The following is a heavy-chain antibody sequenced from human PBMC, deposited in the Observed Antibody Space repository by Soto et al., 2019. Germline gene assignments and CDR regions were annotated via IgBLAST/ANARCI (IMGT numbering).Heavy chain of an antibody. CDR1: GFTFSSYA. Sequence: WSLRLSCAASGFTFSSYAMSWVRQAPGKGLEWVSAISGSGGSTYYADSVKGRFTISRDNSKNTLYLQMNSLRAEDTAVYYCAKSTGIAAAGTDDYWGRGTLVTVSS. CDR3: AKSTGIAAAGTDDY. CDR2: ISGSGGST. D-gene: IGHD6-13*01. V-gene: IGHV3-23*01. J-gene: IGHJ4*02.